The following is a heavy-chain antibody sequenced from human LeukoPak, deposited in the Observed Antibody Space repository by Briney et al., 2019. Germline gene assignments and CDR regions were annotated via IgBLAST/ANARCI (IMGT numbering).Heavy chain of an antibody. D-gene: IGHD3-3*01. CDR3: AKDGITIFGVVIGPNDC. J-gene: IGHJ4*02. CDR1: GSTFSSYA. V-gene: IGHV3-23*01. Sequence: GGSLRLSCAASGSTFSSYAMSWVRQGPGKGLEWVSAISVNGGRTYSADSAKGRFTTSRDNSKNTLYLQMNSLTAEDTAVYYCAKDGITIFGVVIGPNDCWGQGIVVVVS. CDR2: ISVNGGRT.